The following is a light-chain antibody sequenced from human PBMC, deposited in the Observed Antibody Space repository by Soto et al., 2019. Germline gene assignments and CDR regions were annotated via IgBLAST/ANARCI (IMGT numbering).Light chain of an antibody. V-gene: IGKV3-20*01. Sequence: EIVLTQSPGTLSLSPGERATLSCRASQSVSSSYLAWYQQKPGQAPRLLIYGASSRATGIPDRFSGSGSGTDFTITISRLEPEDFAVYYCHQYGSSPWTFGQGPKVEIK. CDR3: HQYGSSPWT. J-gene: IGKJ1*01. CDR1: QSVSSSY. CDR2: GAS.